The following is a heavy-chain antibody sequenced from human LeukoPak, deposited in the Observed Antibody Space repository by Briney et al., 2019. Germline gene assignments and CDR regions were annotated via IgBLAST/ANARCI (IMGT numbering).Heavy chain of an antibody. Sequence: SQTLSLTCAISGDSVSSNSAAWNWIRQSPSRGLEWLGRTYYRSKWNKNYAASVKSRITINPDTSKNQLSLQLNSVTPEDTAVYYCARGYMGTTDYWGQGTLVIVSA. CDR1: GDSVSSNSAA. V-gene: IGHV6-1*01. J-gene: IGHJ4*02. CDR2: TYYRSKWNK. CDR3: ARGYMGTTDY. D-gene: IGHD1-7*01.